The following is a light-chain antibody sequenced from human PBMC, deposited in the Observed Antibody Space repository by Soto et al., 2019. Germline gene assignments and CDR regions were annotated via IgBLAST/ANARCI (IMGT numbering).Light chain of an antibody. J-gene: IGKJ3*01. CDR1: QDISNY. CDR3: QKYNNAPLT. V-gene: IGKV1-27*01. CDR2: AAS. Sequence: DIQMTQSPSSLSASVGDSVTITCRASQDISNYLAWYQQKPGQVPEVLIYAASTLQPGVPTRFSGSGSGTDFILTISSLQPEDVATYYCQKYNNAPLTFGPGTKLAIK.